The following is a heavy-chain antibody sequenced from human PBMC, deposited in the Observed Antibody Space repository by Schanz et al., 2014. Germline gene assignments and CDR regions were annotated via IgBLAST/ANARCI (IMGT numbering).Heavy chain of an antibody. D-gene: IGHD4-17*01. V-gene: IGHV3-74*01. CDR1: GFTFSDSW. J-gene: IGHJ4*02. CDR3: VRDTDYHFDY. Sequence: EVRLVESGGGLVKPGGSLRLSCAASGFTFSDSWMHWVRQAPGKGLVWVSRTSNDGSFTTFADSVKGRFTISRDNAKNTLYLQMNSLRAEDTAVYYCVRDTDYHFDYWGQGTLVTVSS. CDR2: TSNDGSFT.